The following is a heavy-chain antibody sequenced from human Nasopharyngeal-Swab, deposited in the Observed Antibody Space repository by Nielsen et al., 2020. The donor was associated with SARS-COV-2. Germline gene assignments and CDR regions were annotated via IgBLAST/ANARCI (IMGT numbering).Heavy chain of an antibody. J-gene: IGHJ6*02. V-gene: IGHV3-21*01. CDR1: GFTFNNYN. CDR2: ISSSSSYI. Sequence: GGSLRLSCAASGFTFNNYNFNWVRQAPGKGLGGVSSISSSSSYIYYADSVKGRFTISRDNAKNSLYLQMNSLRAEDTAVYYCARDGLDYDFWSAYFMDVWGQGTTVTVSS. D-gene: IGHD3-3*01. CDR3: ARDGLDYDFWSAYFMDV.